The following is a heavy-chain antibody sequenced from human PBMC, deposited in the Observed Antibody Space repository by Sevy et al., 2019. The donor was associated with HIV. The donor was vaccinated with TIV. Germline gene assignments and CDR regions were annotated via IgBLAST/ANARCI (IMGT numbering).Heavy chain of an antibody. CDR1: GFTFSRNG. CDR2: ISYDGDSK. D-gene: IGHD6-13*01. CDR3: AKESGSWYLDF. Sequence: GGSLRLSCAASGFTFSRNGMHWVRQVPGKGLEWVALISYDGDSKNYADSVKGRFTISRDNSKNTVYLHMNNLRSEDTAVYYCAKESGSWYLDFWGQGTLVTVSS. V-gene: IGHV3-30*18. J-gene: IGHJ4*02.